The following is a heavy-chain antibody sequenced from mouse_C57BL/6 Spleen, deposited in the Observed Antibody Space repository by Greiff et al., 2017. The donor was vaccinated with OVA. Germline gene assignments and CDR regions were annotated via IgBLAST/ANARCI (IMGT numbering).Heavy chain of an antibody. CDR3: ARGDLGPHWYFDV. D-gene: IGHD3-3*01. CDR2: INPNNGGT. J-gene: IGHJ1*03. V-gene: IGHV1-22*01. CDR1: GYTFTDYN. Sequence: VQLKESGPELVKPGASVKMSCKASGYTFTDYNMHWVKQSHGKSLEWIGYINPNNGGTSYNQKFKGKATLTVNKSSSTAYMELRSLTSEDSAVYYCARGDLGPHWYFDVWGTGTTVTVSS.